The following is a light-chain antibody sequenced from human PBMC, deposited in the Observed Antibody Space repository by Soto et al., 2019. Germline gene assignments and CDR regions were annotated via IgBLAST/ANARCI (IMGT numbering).Light chain of an antibody. V-gene: IGKV1-6*01. CDR2: AAS. CDR3: LQDGAYPRT. Sequence: IQMTQSPSSLSASVGDRVTITCRASQGINNYLAWYQQKPGKVPKLLIYAASTLQGGVPARFSGSGSGTDFTLTISSLQPEDFATYYCLQDGAYPRTFGQGTKVEIK. CDR1: QGINNY. J-gene: IGKJ1*01.